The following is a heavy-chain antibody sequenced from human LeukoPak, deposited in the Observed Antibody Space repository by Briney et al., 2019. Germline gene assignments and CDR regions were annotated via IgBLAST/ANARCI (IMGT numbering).Heavy chain of an antibody. Sequence: PGGSLRLSCAVSGFTFNNYAMSWVRQAPGKGLQWVSAISGSGGSTYYADSVKGRFTISRDNSKNMLYLQMNSLRAEDTALYYCAKDRVAHFFYWYFDLWGRGTLVTVSS. D-gene: IGHD5-12*01. J-gene: IGHJ2*01. CDR3: AKDRVAHFFYWYFDL. CDR1: GFTFNNYA. V-gene: IGHV3-23*01. CDR2: ISGSGGST.